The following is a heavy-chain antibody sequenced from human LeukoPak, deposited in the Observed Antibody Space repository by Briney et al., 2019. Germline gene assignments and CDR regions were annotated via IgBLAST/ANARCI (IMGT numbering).Heavy chain of an antibody. CDR1: GLTFSSYS. CDR3: ARDRNGGSAPNDY. CDR2: ISSSSSTI. D-gene: IGHD1-26*01. J-gene: IGHJ4*02. Sequence: GGSLRLSCAASGLTFSSYSMNWVRQAPGKGLEWISYISSSSSTIYYADSVKGRFTISRDNAKNSLYLQMNSLRAEDTAVYYCARDRNGGSAPNDYWGQGTLVTVSS. V-gene: IGHV3-48*01.